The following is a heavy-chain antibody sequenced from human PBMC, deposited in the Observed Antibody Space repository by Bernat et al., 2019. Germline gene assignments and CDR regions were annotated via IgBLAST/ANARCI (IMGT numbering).Heavy chain of an antibody. Sequence: QLQLQESGPGLVKPSETLSLTCSVSGGSTDNRTYYWGWIRQPPGKGLEWIGSIYYSGNTYYNPSLKSRVTMSVDTSRNQFSGKLGCVTAAETAVYYCARHDRGTGWKEGAFFDSWGQGTLVTVSS. CDR1: GGSTDNRTYY. D-gene: IGHD2-8*02. J-gene: IGHJ4*02. V-gene: IGHV4-39*01. CDR3: ARHDRGTGWKEGAFFDS. CDR2: IYYSGNT.